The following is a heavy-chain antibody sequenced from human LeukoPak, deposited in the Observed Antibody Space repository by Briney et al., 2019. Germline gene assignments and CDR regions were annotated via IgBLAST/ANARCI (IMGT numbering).Heavy chain of an antibody. CDR2: ITTGSSYI. D-gene: IGHD1-1*01. V-gene: IGHV3-21*01. Sequence: GGSLRLSCSASGFSFSLYAMNWVRQAPGKGLEWVSSITTGSSYIYYADSVRGRLTVSRDSAKNSLYLQMNDLRDEDTAMYYCARVEATTARSYNYYYMDVWGKGTTVTVSS. CDR3: ARVEATTARSYNYYYMDV. CDR1: GFSFSLYA. J-gene: IGHJ6*03.